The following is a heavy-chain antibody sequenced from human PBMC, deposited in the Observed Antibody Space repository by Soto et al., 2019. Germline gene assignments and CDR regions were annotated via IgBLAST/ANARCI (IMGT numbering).Heavy chain of an antibody. CDR3: TTVFAY. CDR1: GFTFTNYW. Sequence: EVQLVQSGGGSVQPGGSLRLSCAASGFTFTNYWMHWVRQVPGKGLVWVSRIDGVGTGTSYSDSVRGRFTISRDNAENMFYLQMTSLRAEDTAVYYCTTVFAYWGQGTLVTVSS. D-gene: IGHD3-3*02. V-gene: IGHV3-74*01. CDR2: IDGVGTGT. J-gene: IGHJ4*02.